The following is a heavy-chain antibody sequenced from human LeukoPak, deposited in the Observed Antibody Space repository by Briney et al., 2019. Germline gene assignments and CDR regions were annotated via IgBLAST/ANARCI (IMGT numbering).Heavy chain of an antibody. CDR1: GYTFTSYY. CDR2: ISAYNGNT. D-gene: IGHD6-19*01. V-gene: IGHV1-18*04. Sequence: ASAKVSCKASGYTFTSYYMHWVRQAPGQGLEWMGWISAYNGNTNYAQKLQGRVTMTTDTSTSTAYMELRSLRSDDTAVYYCARGAAVANTFFYGMDVWGQGTTVTVSS. J-gene: IGHJ6*02. CDR3: ARGAAVANTFFYGMDV.